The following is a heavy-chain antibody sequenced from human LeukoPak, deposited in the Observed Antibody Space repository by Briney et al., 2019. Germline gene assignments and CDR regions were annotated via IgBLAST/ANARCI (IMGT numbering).Heavy chain of an antibody. D-gene: IGHD6-19*01. CDR1: GITFSSYG. Sequence: GTLRLSCAASGITFSSYGMSWVRQAPGKGLEWIGYIYYSGSTNYNPSLKSRVTISVDTSKNQFSLKLSSVTAADTAVYYCASTSGYSSALDYWGQGTLVTVSS. J-gene: IGHJ4*02. V-gene: IGHV4-59*01. CDR3: ASTSGYSSALDY. CDR2: IYYSGST.